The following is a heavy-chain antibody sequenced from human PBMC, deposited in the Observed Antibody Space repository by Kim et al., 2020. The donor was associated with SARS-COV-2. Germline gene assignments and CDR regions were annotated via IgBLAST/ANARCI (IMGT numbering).Heavy chain of an antibody. D-gene: IGHD4-4*01. CDR1: GGSISSGGYC. CDR2: IYYSRST. Sequence: SESLSLTCTVSGGSISSGGYCWGWLRQHAGKGLEWTRYIYYSRSTYYNPSVKSRLTMTLDTSKTQLSLKLSSVTAADTVVYYWARAKSNYSDYSAE. CDR3: ARAKSNYSDYSAE. V-gene: IGHV4-31*03. J-gene: IGHJ1*01.